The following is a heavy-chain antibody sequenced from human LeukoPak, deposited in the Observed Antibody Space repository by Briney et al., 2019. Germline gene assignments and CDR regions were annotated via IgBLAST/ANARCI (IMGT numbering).Heavy chain of an antibody. V-gene: IGHV3-66*01. Sequence: PGGSLRLSCAASGFTVSSNYMSWVRQAPGKGLEWVSVIYSGGSTYYADSVKGRFTISRDNSKNTLYLQMNSLRAEDTAVYYCAREGSRHYYYGMDVWGQGTTVTVS. J-gene: IGHJ6*02. CDR1: GFTVSSNY. CDR2: IYSGGST. CDR3: AREGSRHYYYGMDV.